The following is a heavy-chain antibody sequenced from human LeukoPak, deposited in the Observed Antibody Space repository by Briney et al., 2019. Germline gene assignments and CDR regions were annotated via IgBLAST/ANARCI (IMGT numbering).Heavy chain of an antibody. Sequence: PSETLSLTCAVYGGSFSGYYWSWIRQPPGKGLEWIGEINHSGSTNYNPSLKSRVTISVDTSKNQFSLKLSSVTAADTAVYYCARIAVAVELINWGQGTLVTVSS. CDR3: ARIAVAVELIN. D-gene: IGHD6-13*01. V-gene: IGHV4-34*01. CDR1: GGSFSGYY. CDR2: INHSGST. J-gene: IGHJ4*02.